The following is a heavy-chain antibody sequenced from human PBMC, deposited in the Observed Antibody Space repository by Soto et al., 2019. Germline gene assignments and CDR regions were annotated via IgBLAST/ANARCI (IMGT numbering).Heavy chain of an antibody. Sequence: ASVNVSCKSSGYTFTSYCFVCVRQAPGQGLEWMGWINANSGGTNYAQKLQGRVTMTRDTSIRTAYMELRRLRSDDTAVYYCARDLSPSELGRRHHYGMAVWGQGTTVTVYS. D-gene: IGHD7-27*01. CDR1: GYTFTSYC. CDR2: INANSGGT. J-gene: IGHJ6*02. CDR3: ARDLSPSELGRRHHYGMAV. V-gene: IGHV1-2*02.